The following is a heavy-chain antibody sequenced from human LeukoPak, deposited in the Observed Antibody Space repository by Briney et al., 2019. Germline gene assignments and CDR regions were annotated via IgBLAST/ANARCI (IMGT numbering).Heavy chain of an antibody. CDR1: GFTFYDYA. CDR3: AKDILNLFTGWFDP. D-gene: IGHD3-10*01. Sequence: GRSLSLSCAASGFTFYDYAMHWVRQAPGKGLEWVSGISWNSGSIVYADSVKGRFTISRDNAKNSLYLQMHSLRAEDTSLYYCAKDILNLFTGWFDPWGQGTLVTVSS. V-gene: IGHV3-9*01. CDR2: ISWNSGSI. J-gene: IGHJ5*02.